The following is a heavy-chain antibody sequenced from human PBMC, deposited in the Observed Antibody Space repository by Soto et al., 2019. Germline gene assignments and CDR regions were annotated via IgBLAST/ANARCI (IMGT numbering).Heavy chain of an antibody. J-gene: IGHJ5*02. CDR3: ARARRPVGGNPDNWFDP. CDR2: IYYSGST. CDR1: GGSISSGGYY. D-gene: IGHD2-15*01. Sequence: SETLSLTCTVSGGSISSGGYYWSWIRQHPGKGLEWIGYIYYSGSTYYNPSLKSRVTISVDTSKNQFSLKLSSVTAADTAVYYCARARRPVGGNPDNWFDPWGQGTLVTVSS. V-gene: IGHV4-31*03.